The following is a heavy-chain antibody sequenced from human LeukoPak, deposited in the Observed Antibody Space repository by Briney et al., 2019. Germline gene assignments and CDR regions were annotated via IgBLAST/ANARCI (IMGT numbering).Heavy chain of an antibody. Sequence: SETLSLTCAVYGGSFSGYYWSWIRQPPGKGLEWIGDINHSGSTYYNPSLKSRVTMSVDTSKNQFSLKLSSVTAADTAVYYCARDNFGSGSYLFDYWGQGTLVTVSS. D-gene: IGHD3-10*01. CDR3: ARDNFGSGSYLFDY. J-gene: IGHJ4*02. CDR1: GGSFSGYY. V-gene: IGHV4-34*01. CDR2: INHSGST.